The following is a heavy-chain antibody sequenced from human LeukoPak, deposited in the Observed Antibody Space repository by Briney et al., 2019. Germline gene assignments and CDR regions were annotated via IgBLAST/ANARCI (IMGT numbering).Heavy chain of an antibody. V-gene: IGHV1-69*05. CDR2: IIPIFGTA. J-gene: IGHJ3*02. Sequence: PRASVKVSCKASGGTFSSYAISWVRQAPGQGLEWMGGIIPIFGTANYAQKFQGRVTITTDESTSTAYMELSSLRSEDTAVFYCAREYEGIAAAGPEAFDIWGQGTMVTVSS. CDR1: GGTFSSYA. D-gene: IGHD6-13*01. CDR3: AREYEGIAAAGPEAFDI.